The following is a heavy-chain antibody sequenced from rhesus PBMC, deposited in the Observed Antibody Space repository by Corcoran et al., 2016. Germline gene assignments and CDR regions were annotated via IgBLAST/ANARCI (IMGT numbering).Heavy chain of an antibody. V-gene: IGHV3-178*01. J-gene: IGHJ4*01. D-gene: IGHD7-45*01. CDR1: VFTSRGSY. CDR3: TRANWGSDY. CDR2: ITNGGDRT. Sequence: EVPLVESGGGLDKPGGPLRLSCVVSVFTSRGSYLDCVRQAPGKGLEWVSRITNGGDRTWYADSVKDRFTISRENAKNTLYLQMNSLRPGDTAVYYCTRANWGSDYWGQGVLVTVSS.